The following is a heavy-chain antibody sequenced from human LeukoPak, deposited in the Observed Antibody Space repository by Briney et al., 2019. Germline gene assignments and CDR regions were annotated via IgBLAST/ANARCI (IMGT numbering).Heavy chain of an antibody. CDR2: IKSKTDGGTT. J-gene: IGHJ4*02. D-gene: IGHD2/OR15-2a*01. CDR3: TADLWDRTTATEY. Sequence: PGGSLGLSCAASGFTFSDVWMTWVRQAPGKGLEWVGRIKSKTDGGTTDYPAPVKGRFTISRDDSQNTLYLQMDSLKTEDTAVYYCTADLWDRTTATEYWGQGTLVTVSS. V-gene: IGHV3-15*01. CDR1: GFTFSDVW.